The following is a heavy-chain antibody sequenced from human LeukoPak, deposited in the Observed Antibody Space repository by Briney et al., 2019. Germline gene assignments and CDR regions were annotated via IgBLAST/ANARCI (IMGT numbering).Heavy chain of an antibody. CDR1: EFTFGNYA. V-gene: IGHV3-23*01. Sequence: PGGSLRLSCVVSEFTFGNYALHWVRQAPGRGLEWVSTISGRDGRTFYADSMKGRFTISRDNAKSILYLDVNRLRVEDTAVYFCAKMWWFATLMGAMNVWGPGTPV. CDR3: AKMWWFATLMGAMNV. CDR2: ISGRDGRT. J-gene: IGHJ6*02. D-gene: IGHD2-21*01.